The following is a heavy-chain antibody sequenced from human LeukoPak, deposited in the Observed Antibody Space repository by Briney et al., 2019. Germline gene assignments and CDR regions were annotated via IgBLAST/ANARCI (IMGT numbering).Heavy chain of an antibody. D-gene: IGHD3-22*01. Sequence: PGGSLRLSCAASGFTFSSFGMHWVRQAPGKGLEWVAVIWYDGSNKYYADSVKGRFTISRDNSKNTLYLQMNSLRAEDTAVYYCARDSYYYDSSGYYYGVVDYWGQGTLVTVSS. CDR1: GFTFSSFG. CDR2: IWYDGSNK. CDR3: ARDSYYYDSSGYYYGVVDY. J-gene: IGHJ4*02. V-gene: IGHV3-33*01.